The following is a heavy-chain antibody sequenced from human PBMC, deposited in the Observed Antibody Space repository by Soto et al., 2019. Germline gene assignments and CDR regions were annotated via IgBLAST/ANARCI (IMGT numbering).Heavy chain of an antibody. V-gene: IGHV3-23*01. CDR1: GFTFSSHS. CDR3: ATYRYQSSTYRRLDY. CDR2: ISGSGIST. D-gene: IGHD2-2*01. Sequence: EVQLLESGGGFVQPGGSLTLSCAASGFTFSSHSMTWVRQAPGKGLEWISDISGSGISTNYADSVKGRFTISRDNFKNTVYLHMNSLRAEYTAVYYCATYRYQSSTYRRLDYWGQGSLVTVSS. J-gene: IGHJ4*02.